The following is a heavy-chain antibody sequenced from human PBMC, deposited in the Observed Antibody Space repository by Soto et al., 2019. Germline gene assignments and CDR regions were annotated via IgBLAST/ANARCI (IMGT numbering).Heavy chain of an antibody. CDR2: INPSGGST. CDR1: EYTFTGYY. V-gene: IGHV1-46*01. Sequence: ASVKVSCKASEYTFTGYYMHWVRQAPEQGLEWMEIINPSGGSTSYAQKFQGRVTMTRDTSTSTVYMELSSLRSEDTAVYYCAREGVEATRNYYYYYGMDVWGQGTTVTVSS. J-gene: IGHJ6*02. D-gene: IGHD1-26*01. CDR3: AREGVEATRNYYYYYGMDV.